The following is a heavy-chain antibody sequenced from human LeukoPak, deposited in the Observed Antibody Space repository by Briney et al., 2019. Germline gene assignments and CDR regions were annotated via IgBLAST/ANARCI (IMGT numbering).Heavy chain of an antibody. Sequence: GGTLTLSCADSGLTFSTYSMNWVRQAPGKELEWVSSISSSSRNIYYADSVKSRFTISRDNAKNSLYRQMNSLRAEDTAVYYCARGGEDFDYWGQGTLVTVSS. V-gene: IGHV3-21*01. D-gene: IGHD4-17*01. CDR2: ISSSSRNI. J-gene: IGHJ4*02. CDR1: GLTFSTYS. CDR3: ARGGEDFDY.